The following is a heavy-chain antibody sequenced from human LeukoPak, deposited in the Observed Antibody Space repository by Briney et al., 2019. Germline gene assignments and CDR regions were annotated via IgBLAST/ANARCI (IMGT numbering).Heavy chain of an antibody. V-gene: IGHV3-23*01. CDR2: ISGGGFYT. CDR1: GFTFSNYA. J-gene: IGHJ4*02. Sequence: GGSLILSCAASGFTFSNYAMSWVRQAPGEGLEWVSAISGGGFYTYYADSVKGRFTISRDNSKNTLSLQMNSLRAEDTAIYYCARSYRSDWYYFDFWGQGTLVTVSS. D-gene: IGHD6-19*01. CDR3: ARSYRSDWYYFDF.